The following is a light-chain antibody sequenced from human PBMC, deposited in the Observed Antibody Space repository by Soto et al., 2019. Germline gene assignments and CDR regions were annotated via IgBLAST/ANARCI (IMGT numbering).Light chain of an antibody. CDR2: EVI. CDR3: SSYAGSNNYV. J-gene: IGLJ1*01. Sequence: QSLRTQPPSASGPPVQSVTISCTRTSSHVGGYNDVSWYQQHPGKAPKLMIYEVIKRPSGVPDRFSGSKSGNTASLTVSGLQAEDEADYYCSSYAGSNNYVFGTGTKVTV. CDR1: SSHVGGYND. V-gene: IGLV2-8*01.